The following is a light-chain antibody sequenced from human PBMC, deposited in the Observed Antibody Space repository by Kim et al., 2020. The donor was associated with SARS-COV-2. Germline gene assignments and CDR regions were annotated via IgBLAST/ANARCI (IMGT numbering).Light chain of an antibody. V-gene: IGKV3-20*01. CDR1: QRVTSSY. Sequence: LLPGEEPTLPCRASQRVTSSYLAWYRQNPGQPPRLLINGASRRATGTPNRFSGGGSGTDLTLTISRLGPEDLAVNYGQQNGSSRTFGGGTKVDIK. J-gene: IGKJ4*01. CDR2: GAS. CDR3: QQNGSSRT.